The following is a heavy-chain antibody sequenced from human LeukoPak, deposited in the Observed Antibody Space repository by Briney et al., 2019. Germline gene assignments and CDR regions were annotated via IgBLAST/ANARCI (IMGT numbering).Heavy chain of an antibody. Sequence: GGSLRLSCAASGFTFSDYYMSWIRQAPGKGLEWVSYISSSGSTIYYADSVKGRFTISRDNAKNSLYLQMNSLRAEDTAVYYCAGSHYGSPPDWFDPWGQGTLVTVSS. CDR3: AGSHYGSPPDWFDP. CDR1: GFTFSDYY. J-gene: IGHJ5*02. V-gene: IGHV3-11*01. D-gene: IGHD3-10*01. CDR2: ISSSGSTI.